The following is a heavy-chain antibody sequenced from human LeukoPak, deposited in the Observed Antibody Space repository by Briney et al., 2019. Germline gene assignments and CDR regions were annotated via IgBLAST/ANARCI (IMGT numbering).Heavy chain of an antibody. J-gene: IGHJ4*02. D-gene: IGHD3-9*01. Sequence: GGSLRLSCAASGFTFSSYWMSWVRQAPGKGLEWVANIKQDGSEKYYVDSLKGRFTISRDNAKNSLYLQMNSLIAEDTAVYYCARDCLYYDISGPRFDYWGQGTLVTVSA. CDR3: ARDCLYYDISGPRFDY. CDR2: IKQDGSEK. V-gene: IGHV3-7*01. CDR1: GFTFSSYW.